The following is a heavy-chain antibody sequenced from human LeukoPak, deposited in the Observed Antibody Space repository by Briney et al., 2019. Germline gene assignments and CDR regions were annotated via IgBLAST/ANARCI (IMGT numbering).Heavy chain of an antibody. CDR3: ARDEAALFIDY. D-gene: IGHD6-6*01. Sequence: SQTLSLACTVSGGSISSGGYYWSWIRQHPGKGLEWILYSYYSGSPYYNPSLKSRVTISVDPSKNQFSLKLSSVTAADTAVYYCARDEAALFIDYWGQGTLVTV. CDR2: SYYSGSP. CDR1: GGSISSGGYY. V-gene: IGHV4-31*03. J-gene: IGHJ4*02.